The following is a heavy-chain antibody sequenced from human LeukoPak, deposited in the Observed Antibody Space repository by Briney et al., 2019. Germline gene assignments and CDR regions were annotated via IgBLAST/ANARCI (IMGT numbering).Heavy chain of an antibody. Sequence: GESLKISCKGSGYSFTSYWIGWVRQLPGKGLEWMGTIYPGDSDTRYSPSFQGQVTISADKSISTAYLQWSSLKASDTAMYYCARHRGRWAAAGYFDYWGQGTLVTVSS. CDR1: GYSFTSYW. V-gene: IGHV5-51*01. CDR2: IYPGDSDT. CDR3: ARHRGRWAAAGYFDY. D-gene: IGHD6-13*01. J-gene: IGHJ4*02.